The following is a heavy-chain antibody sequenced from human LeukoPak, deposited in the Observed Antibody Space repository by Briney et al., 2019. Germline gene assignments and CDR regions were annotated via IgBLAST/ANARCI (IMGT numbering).Heavy chain of an antibody. Sequence: SETLSLTCTVSDASIFSYYWSWIRQPPGKGLEWIGYIYYSGSTNYNPSLKSRVTISVDTSKNQFSLKLSSVTAADTAVFYCASSDSSGYYVAYWGQGTLVTVSS. D-gene: IGHD3-22*01. V-gene: IGHV4-59*08. J-gene: IGHJ4*02. CDR3: ASSDSSGYYVAY. CDR1: DASIFSYY. CDR2: IYYSGST.